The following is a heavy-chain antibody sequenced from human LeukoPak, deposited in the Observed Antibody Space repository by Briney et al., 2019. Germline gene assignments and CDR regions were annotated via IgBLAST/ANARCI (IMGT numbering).Heavy chain of an antibody. V-gene: IGHV4-34*01. CDR3: ARAVAGFPRVDY. D-gene: IGHD6-19*01. Sequence: PSETLSLTCAAYGGSFSAYYWSWIRQPPGKGLEWIGEINHSGGTNYNPSLKSRVTISVDTSKNQFSLNLNSVTAADTAVYYCARAVAGFPRVDYWGQGTLVTVSS. CDR1: GGSFSAYY. J-gene: IGHJ4*02. CDR2: INHSGGT.